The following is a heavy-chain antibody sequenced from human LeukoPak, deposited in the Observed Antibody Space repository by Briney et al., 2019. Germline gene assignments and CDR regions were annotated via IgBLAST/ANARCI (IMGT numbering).Heavy chain of an antibody. CDR1: GFTFNIYT. D-gene: IGHD4-23*01. CDR3: ARVRGDYGGISDY. CDR2: IHPDGSDK. Sequence: GGSLRLSCAASGFTFNIYTMNWVRQAPGKGLEWVAKIHPDGSDKYYVDSVKGRFTISRDNAKSSLHLQMNSLRAEDTAVYYCARVRGDYGGISDYWGQGTLVTVSS. V-gene: IGHV3-7*05. J-gene: IGHJ4*02.